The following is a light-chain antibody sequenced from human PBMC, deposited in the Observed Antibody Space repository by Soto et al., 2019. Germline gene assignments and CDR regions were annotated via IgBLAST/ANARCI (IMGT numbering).Light chain of an antibody. CDR3: QQYNSYCT. CDR2: AAS. Sequence: DIQMTQSPSSLSASGGDRVRITCRASQSISSYLDWYQQKPGKAPKLLIYAASSLESGVPSRFSGSGSGTEFTLTISSLQPDDFATYYCQQYNSYCTFGQGTKVDI. CDR1: QSISSY. V-gene: IGKV1-5*01. J-gene: IGKJ1*01.